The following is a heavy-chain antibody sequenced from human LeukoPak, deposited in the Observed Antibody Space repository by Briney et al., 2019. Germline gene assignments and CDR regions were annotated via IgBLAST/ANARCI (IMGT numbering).Heavy chain of an antibody. CDR2: IHYSGST. CDR1: GGSISSGDYY. V-gene: IGHV4-30-4*01. Sequence: SQTLSLTCTVSGGSISSGDYYWSWIRQPPGKGLEWIGYIHYSGSTYYNPSLKSRVTISVDTSKNQFSLKLSSVTAADTAVYYCARQIFGVVPDAFDIWGQGTMVTVSS. D-gene: IGHD3-3*01. J-gene: IGHJ3*02. CDR3: ARQIFGVVPDAFDI.